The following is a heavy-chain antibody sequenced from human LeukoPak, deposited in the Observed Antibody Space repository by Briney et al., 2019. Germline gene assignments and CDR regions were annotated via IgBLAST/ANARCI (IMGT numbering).Heavy chain of an antibody. CDR1: GGSISTSY. CDR3: ARMLGWEAYPLDH. J-gene: IGHJ4*02. D-gene: IGHD3-16*01. V-gene: IGHV4-59*01. Sequence: SETLSLTCTISGGSISTSYWGWIRQPPGKGLECLGYIFYSGRTNYNPSLKSRVTISIDSSENQLSLKLTSVSAADTAVYYCARMLGWEAYPLDHWGQGTLVTVSS. CDR2: IFYSGRT.